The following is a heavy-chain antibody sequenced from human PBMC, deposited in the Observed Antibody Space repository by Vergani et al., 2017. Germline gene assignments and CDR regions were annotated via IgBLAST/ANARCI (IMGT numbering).Heavy chain of an antibody. CDR2: INPSGGST. D-gene: IGHD3-10*01. CDR1: GYTFTSYY. Sequence: QVQLVQSGAEVKKPGASVKVSCKASGYTFTSYYMHWVRQAPGQGLEWIGIINPSGGSTSYAQKFQGRVTMTMDTSTTTVYMELSSLRSEDTAVYYCASYGSGRRLQDYYYSMDVWGKETTVTVSS. J-gene: IGHJ6*03. V-gene: IGHV1-46*03. CDR3: ASYGSGRRLQDYYYSMDV.